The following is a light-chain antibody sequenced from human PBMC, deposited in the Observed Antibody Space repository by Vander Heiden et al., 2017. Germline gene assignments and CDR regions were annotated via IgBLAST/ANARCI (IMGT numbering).Light chain of an antibody. CDR2: EVS. V-gene: IGLV2-8*01. J-gene: IGLJ1*01. Sequence: QSALTQPPSASESLGQSVTISCTGTSSDVGSYNYVSWYQQHPGKAPKLMIYEVSKRPSGVPDRFSGSKSGNTASLTGSGLQAEDEADYYCISYAGSNYYVFGTGTKVTVL. CDR3: ISYAGSNYYV. CDR1: SSDVGSYNY.